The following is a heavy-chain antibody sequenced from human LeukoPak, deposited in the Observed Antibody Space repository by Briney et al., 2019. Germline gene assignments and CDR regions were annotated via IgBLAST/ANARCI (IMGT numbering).Heavy chain of an antibody. CDR2: INPSGGST. J-gene: IGHJ3*02. CDR3: ARSGTVADAFDI. CDR1: GYTFTSYY. D-gene: IGHD4-23*01. Sequence: GASVKVSCKASGYTFTSYYMHWVRQAPGQGLEWMGIINPSGGSTSCAQKFQGRVTMTRDTSTSTVYMELSSLRSEDTAVYYCARSGTVADAFDIWGQGTMVTVSS. V-gene: IGHV1-46*01.